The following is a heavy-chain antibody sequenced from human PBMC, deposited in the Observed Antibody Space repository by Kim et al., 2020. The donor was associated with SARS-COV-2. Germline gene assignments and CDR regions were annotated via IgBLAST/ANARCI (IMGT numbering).Heavy chain of an antibody. CDR2: INHSGST. D-gene: IGHD5-12*01. CDR3: ARGRRWLQFKSSCYFDY. Sequence: SETLSLTCAVYGGSFSGYYWSWIRQPPGKGLEWIGEINHSGSTNYNPSLKSRVTISVDTSKNQFSLKLSSVTAADTAVYYCARGRRWLQFKSSCYFDYWGQGTLVTVSS. J-gene: IGHJ4*02. CDR1: GGSFSGYY. V-gene: IGHV4-34*01.